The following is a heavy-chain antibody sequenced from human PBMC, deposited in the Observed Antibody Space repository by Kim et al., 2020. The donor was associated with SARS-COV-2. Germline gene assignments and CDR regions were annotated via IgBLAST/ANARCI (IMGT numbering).Heavy chain of an antibody. CDR1: GYTFADFL. V-gene: IGHV1-46*01. Sequence: ASVKVSCKTSGYTFADFLIHWVRQAPGQGLECMGFINPGGGITGYAQNFQDRVIMTRDTSTSTVYMEMSSLRSEDTAVYYCVREKSNGWFRFDSWGQGTL. J-gene: IGHJ4*02. CDR2: INPGGGIT. CDR3: VREKSNGWFRFDS. D-gene: IGHD6-19*01.